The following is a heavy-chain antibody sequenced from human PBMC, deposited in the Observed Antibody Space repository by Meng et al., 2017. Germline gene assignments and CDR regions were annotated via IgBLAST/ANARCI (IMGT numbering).Heavy chain of an antibody. J-gene: IGHJ4*02. D-gene: IGHD3-22*01. CDR2: IYHSGST. Sequence: QVQRQGPGPGLVKPSGTLSLTCAVSGGSISSRNWWSWVRQPPGKGLEWIGEIYHSGSTNYNPSLKSRVTISVDKSKNQFSLKLSSVTAADTAVYYCARAGVGYYDSSGPYSYWGQGTLVTVSS. V-gene: IGHV4-4*02. CDR1: GGSISSRNW. CDR3: ARAGVGYYDSSGPYSY.